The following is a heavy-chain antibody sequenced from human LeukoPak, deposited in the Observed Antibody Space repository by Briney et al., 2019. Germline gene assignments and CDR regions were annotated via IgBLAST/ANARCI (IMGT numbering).Heavy chain of an antibody. D-gene: IGHD5-24*01. CDR2: IYTSGTT. V-gene: IGHV4-4*07. CDR1: GGSISNYY. J-gene: IGHJ4*02. Sequence: PSETLSLTCTVSGGSISNYYWSWIRQPAGKGLEWIGRIYTSGTTNYNPSLKSRVTMSVDTSKNQFSLNLSSVTAADTAVYYCARGYGYQNFDYWGQGTLVTVSS. CDR3: ARGYGYQNFDY.